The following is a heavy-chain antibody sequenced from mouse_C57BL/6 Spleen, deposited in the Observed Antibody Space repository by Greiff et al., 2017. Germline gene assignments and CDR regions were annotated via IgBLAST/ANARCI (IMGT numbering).Heavy chain of an antibody. CDR3: ARSGDLLWGSYWYFDV. D-gene: IGHD2-1*01. Sequence: EVQLQQSGPELVKPGASVKISCKASGYTFTDYYMNWVKQSHGKSLEWIGDINPNNGGTSYNQKFKGKATLTVDKSSSTAYMELRSLTSEDSAVYYCARSGDLLWGSYWYFDVWGTGTTVTVSS. J-gene: IGHJ1*03. CDR2: INPNNGGT. CDR1: GYTFTDYY. V-gene: IGHV1-26*01.